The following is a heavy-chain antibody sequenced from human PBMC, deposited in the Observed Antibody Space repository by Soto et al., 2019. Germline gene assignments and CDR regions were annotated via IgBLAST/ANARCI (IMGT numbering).Heavy chain of an antibody. Sequence: SETLSLTCSVSGALISGGAFYWGWFRQPPGKGLEWIGSLSHSGRTFYNASLRSRVEISVETLQFSLRLNSVSAADTAIYYCGRGDFLAVVDYWVRGSLVTVSS. CDR1: GALISGGAFY. V-gene: IGHV4-39*01. CDR2: LSHSGRT. J-gene: IGHJ4*02. CDR3: GRGDFLAVVDY. D-gene: IGHD6-6*01.